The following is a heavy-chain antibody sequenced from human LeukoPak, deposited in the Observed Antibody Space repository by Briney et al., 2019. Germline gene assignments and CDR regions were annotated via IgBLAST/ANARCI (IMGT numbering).Heavy chain of an antibody. CDR2: LSYDGSNI. CDR3: AKDGPTVTIFGHFDY. J-gene: IGHJ4*02. V-gene: IGHV3-30*18. Sequence: PGRSLRLSCAASGFAFSNYVMHWVRQAPGKGLEWVAVLSYDGSNIYYADSVKGRFTISRDNSKNTLYLQMNSLRAEDTAVYYCAKDGPTVTIFGHFDYWGQGTLVTVSS. D-gene: IGHD4-17*01. CDR1: GFAFSNYV.